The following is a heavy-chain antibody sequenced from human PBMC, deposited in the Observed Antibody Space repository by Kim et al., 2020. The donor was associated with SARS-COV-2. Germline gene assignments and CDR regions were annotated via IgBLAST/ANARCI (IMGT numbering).Heavy chain of an antibody. Sequence: GGSLRLSCAASGFTFSSYWMHWVRQAPGKGLVWVSRINSDGSSTSYADSVKGRFTISRDNAKNTLYLQMNSLRAEDTAVYYCARAPLVGQQLVVRRYYYGIDVWGQGTTVTVSS. CDR2: INSDGSST. CDR3: ARAPLVGQQLVVRRYYYGIDV. V-gene: IGHV3-74*01. D-gene: IGHD6-13*01. J-gene: IGHJ6*02. CDR1: GFTFSSYW.